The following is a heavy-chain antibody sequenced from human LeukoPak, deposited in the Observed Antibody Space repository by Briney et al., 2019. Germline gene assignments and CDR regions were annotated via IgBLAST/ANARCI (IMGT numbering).Heavy chain of an antibody. CDR2: INAGNGNT. Sequence: GASVKVSCKASGYTFTSYAMHWVRQAPGQRLEWMGWINAGNGNTKYSQEFQGRVTITRDTSASTAHMELSSLRSEDMAVYYCARDSGYCSGGSWSTCQTGGFDYWGQGTLVTVSS. CDR1: GYTFTSYA. J-gene: IGHJ4*02. V-gene: IGHV1-3*03. CDR3: ARDSGYCSGGSWSTCQTGGFDY. D-gene: IGHD2-15*01.